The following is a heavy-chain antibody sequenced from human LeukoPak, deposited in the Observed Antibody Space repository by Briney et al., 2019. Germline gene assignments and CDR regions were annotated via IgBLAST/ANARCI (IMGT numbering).Heavy chain of an antibody. V-gene: IGHV4-59*01. CDR1: GGSINTYY. Sequence: PSETLSLTCTVSGGSINTYYWSWLRQPPGKGLEWIGYISDSGSPSYNSSLKSRATISIDTSKKQFSLMLSSVTAADAAICYCARSTQRYCSGGTCFPYWFDPWGRGALVTVSS. CDR2: ISDSGSP. D-gene: IGHD2-15*01. J-gene: IGHJ5*02. CDR3: ARSTQRYCSGGTCFPYWFDP.